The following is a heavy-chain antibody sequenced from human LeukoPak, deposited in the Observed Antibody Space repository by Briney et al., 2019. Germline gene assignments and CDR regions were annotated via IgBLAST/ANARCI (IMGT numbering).Heavy chain of an antibody. J-gene: IGHJ3*02. CDR2: IWYDGRNK. Sequence: QTGRSLRLSCAASGFTFRSYGMHWVRQAPGKGLEWVAVIWYDGRNKYYADSVKGRFTISRDNVKNSLYLQMNTLRDEDTAVYFCARDRYGSGTSPDSFDIWGQGTMVTVSS. V-gene: IGHV3-33*01. CDR1: GFTFRSYG. CDR3: ARDRYGSGTSPDSFDI. D-gene: IGHD3-10*01.